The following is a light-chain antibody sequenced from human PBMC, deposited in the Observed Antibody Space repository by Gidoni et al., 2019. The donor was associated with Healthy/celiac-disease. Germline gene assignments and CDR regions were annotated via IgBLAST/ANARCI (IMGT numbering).Light chain of an antibody. CDR1: SSNIGSNT. J-gene: IGLJ3*02. CDR2: SNN. Sequence: QSVLTQPPSASGTPGQRVTISCSGSSSNIGSNTVNWYQQLPGTAPKHLIYSNNQRPSGVPDRFSGSKSGTSASLAISGLQSEDEADYYCAAWDDSLNGDWVFGGGTKLTVL. V-gene: IGLV1-44*01. CDR3: AAWDDSLNGDWV.